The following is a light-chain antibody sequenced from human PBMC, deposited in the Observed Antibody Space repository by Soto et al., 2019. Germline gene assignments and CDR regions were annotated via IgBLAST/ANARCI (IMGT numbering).Light chain of an antibody. CDR3: QPYGSSVT. J-gene: IGKJ4*01. V-gene: IGKV3-20*01. Sequence: EIVLTQSPGSLSLSPGERATLSCRDSKSVYNNYIAWYQHSPGQAPRVLIYGASTRATGTPDRFNGSGSGTDFTLTITRLEPEESALYYCQPYGSSVTFGGGTKVE. CDR2: GAS. CDR1: KSVYNNY.